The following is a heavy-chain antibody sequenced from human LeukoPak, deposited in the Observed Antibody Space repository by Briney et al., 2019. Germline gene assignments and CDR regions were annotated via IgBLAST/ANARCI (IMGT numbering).Heavy chain of an antibody. CDR1: GFTFSSYA. V-gene: IGHV3-23*01. Sequence: GGSLRLSCAASGFTFSSYAMSWVRQAPGKGLEWVSAISSTGDRTYHADSVKGQFTISRDNSKNTLYLQMNSLRVEDTAVYYCANHFDGSASELWYFDLWGRGTLVTVSS. D-gene: IGHD3-22*01. J-gene: IGHJ2*01. CDR2: ISSTGDRT. CDR3: ANHFDGSASELWYFDL.